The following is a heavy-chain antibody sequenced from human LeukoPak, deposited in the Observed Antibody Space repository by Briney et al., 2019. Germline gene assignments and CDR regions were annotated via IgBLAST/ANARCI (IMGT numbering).Heavy chain of an antibody. CDR1: GFTFSSYW. CDR3: ARGRGYGDYYFDY. CDR2: IWYDGSNK. V-gene: IGHV3-33*08. Sequence: GGSLRLSCAASGFTFSSYWMSWVRQAPGKGLEWVAFIWYDGSNKYYADSVRGRFTISRDNSKNTLYLQMNSLRAEDTAVYYCARGRGYGDYYFDYWGQGTLVTVSS. J-gene: IGHJ4*02. D-gene: IGHD4-17*01.